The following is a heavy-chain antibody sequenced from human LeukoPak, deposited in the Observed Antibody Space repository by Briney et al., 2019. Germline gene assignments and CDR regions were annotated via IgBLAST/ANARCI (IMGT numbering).Heavy chain of an antibody. D-gene: IGHD2-8*01. V-gene: IGHV3-23*01. CDR1: GLTFGSYA. J-gene: IGHJ4*02. CDR2: LSDTDATT. Sequence: PGGSLGLSVAGLGLTFGSYAMSWFRKAPGRGLRGGSSLSDTDATTYDADSVKGRFTISRDNSRSTLYLQMNSLRAEDTALYYCAKDTSIGRYCTNGVCSPFDYWGQGTLVTVSS. CDR3: AKDTSIGRYCTNGVCSPFDY.